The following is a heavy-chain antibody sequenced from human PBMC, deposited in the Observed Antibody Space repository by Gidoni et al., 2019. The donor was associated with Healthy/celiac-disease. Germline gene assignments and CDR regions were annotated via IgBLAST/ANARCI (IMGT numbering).Heavy chain of an antibody. Sequence: QVQLVQSGAEVTKPGASVKVSCKASGSTFTGYYMHWVRQAPGQGLEWMGRINPNSGGTNYAQKFQGRVTMTRDTSISTAYMELSRLRSDDTAVYYCARGYAYYYGSGSYPPGYWGQGTLVTVSS. V-gene: IGHV1-2*06. D-gene: IGHD3-10*01. CDR1: GSTFTGYY. CDR3: ARGYAYYYGSGSYPPGY. CDR2: INPNSGGT. J-gene: IGHJ4*02.